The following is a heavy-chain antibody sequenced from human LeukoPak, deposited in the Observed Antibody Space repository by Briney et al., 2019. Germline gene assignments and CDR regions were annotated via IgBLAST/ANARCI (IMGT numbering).Heavy chain of an antibody. V-gene: IGHV3-9*01. Sequence: GRSLRLFCAASGFTFDDYAMHWVPQAPGKSLEWVSGLDWDSGSIGYEGSVKGRFTISRDNVKGSLYLQMNSLRAEDTALYYCAKDMDGSAFYGMDVWVQGATVTVSS. J-gene: IGHJ6*02. D-gene: IGHD3-10*01. CDR3: AKDMDGSAFYGMDV. CDR1: GFTFDDYA. CDR2: LDWDSGSI.